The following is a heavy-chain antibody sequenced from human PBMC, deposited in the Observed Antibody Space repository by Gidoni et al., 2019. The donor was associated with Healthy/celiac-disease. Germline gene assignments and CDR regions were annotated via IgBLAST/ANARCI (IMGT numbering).Heavy chain of an antibody. J-gene: IGHJ6*02. Sequence: QVQLQESGPGLVKPSGTLSLTCAVSGGSISSSNWWSWVRQPPGKGLEWIGEIYHSGSTNYNPSLKSRVTISVDKSKNQFSLKLSSVTAADTAVYYCARGYCGGDCYPPPYYYYYGMDVWGQGTTVTVSS. V-gene: IGHV4-4*02. CDR3: ARGYCGGDCYPPPYYYYYGMDV. D-gene: IGHD2-21*02. CDR2: IYHSGST. CDR1: GGSISSSNW.